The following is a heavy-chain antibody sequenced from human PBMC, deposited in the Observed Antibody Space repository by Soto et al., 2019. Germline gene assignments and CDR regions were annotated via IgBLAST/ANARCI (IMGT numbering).Heavy chain of an antibody. CDR2: IIPIFGTA. Sequence: QVQLVQSGAEVKKPGSSVKVSCKASGGTFSSYSINWVRQAPGQGLEWMGEIIPIFGTANYAQKFQGRVTITADDSTSTAYMELSSLRSEDTAVYYWARDGGRYSWGIDYWGQGTLVTVSS. CDR3: ARDGGRYSWGIDY. D-gene: IGHD1-26*01. V-gene: IGHV1-69*01. J-gene: IGHJ4*02. CDR1: GGTFSSYS.